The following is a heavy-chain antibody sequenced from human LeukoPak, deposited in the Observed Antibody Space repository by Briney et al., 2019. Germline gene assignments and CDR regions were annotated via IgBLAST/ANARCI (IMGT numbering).Heavy chain of an antibody. CDR2: FGGSGGST. Sequence: GASLRLSCAASGFTFSSYAMSWAAKAPGKGLNGFPAFGGSGGSTYYADSVKGRFTISRDNSKNTLYLQMSSLRAEDTAVYYCAKDLEHSSGWYVPSPFDYWGQGALVTVSS. J-gene: IGHJ4*02. CDR3: AKDLEHSSGWYVPSPFDY. CDR1: GFTFSSYA. V-gene: IGHV3-23*01. D-gene: IGHD6-19*01.